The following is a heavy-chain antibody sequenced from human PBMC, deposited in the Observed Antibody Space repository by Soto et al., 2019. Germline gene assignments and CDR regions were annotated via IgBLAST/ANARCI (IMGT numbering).Heavy chain of an antibody. CDR1: GFTVRNNY. J-gene: IGHJ5*02. V-gene: IGHV3-66*01. D-gene: IGHD4-4*01. CDR3: TRSPTRTNYPPYFDP. CDR2: IYSGGGT. Sequence: GGSLRLSCAASGFTVRNNYMSWVRKAPGKGLEYVSVIYSGGGTYYADSVKGRFTISRDNSKNSLYLQTTSLGAEDTAFYYCTRSPTRTNYPPYFDPWGQGTLVTVS.